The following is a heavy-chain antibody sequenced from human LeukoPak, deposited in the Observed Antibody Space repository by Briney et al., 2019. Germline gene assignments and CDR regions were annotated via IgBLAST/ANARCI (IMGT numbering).Heavy chain of an antibody. Sequence: PTLLCSCAICGVSAASNTTAWNWSSQSPAKGLEWLGTTNYRSKWYNDYAVSVKSRITINPDTSKNQFPLQLNSVTPEDTAVYYCAREPNYYYYGMDVWGQGTMVTVSS. CDR2: TNYRSKWYN. CDR3: AREPNYYYYGMDV. V-gene: IGHV6-1*01. CDR1: GVSAASNTTA. J-gene: IGHJ6*02.